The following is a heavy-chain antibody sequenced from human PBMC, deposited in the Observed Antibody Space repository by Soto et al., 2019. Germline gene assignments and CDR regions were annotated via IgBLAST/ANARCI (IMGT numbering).Heavy chain of an antibody. CDR3: ARDSGGRSGWYACGGSLDY. CDR2: IYYSGST. V-gene: IGHV4-31*03. J-gene: IGHJ4*02. D-gene: IGHD6-19*01. CDR1: GGSISSGGYY. Sequence: SATLSLTCTVSGGSISSGGYYWSWIRQHPGKGLEWIGYIYYSGSTYYNPSLKCRVTISVDTSKNQFSLKLSSVAAADTAVYSCARDSGGRSGWYACGGSLDYWGQGTLVTVSS.